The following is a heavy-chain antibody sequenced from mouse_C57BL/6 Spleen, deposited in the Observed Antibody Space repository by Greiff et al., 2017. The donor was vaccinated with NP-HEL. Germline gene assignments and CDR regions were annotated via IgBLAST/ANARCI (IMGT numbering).Heavy chain of an antibody. D-gene: IGHD2-4*01. V-gene: IGHV1-64*01. CDR3: ARGDDYPYCAMDD. CDR1: GYTFTSYW. J-gene: IGHJ4*01. Sequence: QVQLQQPGAELVKPGASVKLSCKASGYTFTSYWMHWVQQRPGQGLEWIGLITPNSGSTNYNEKLKGKATLTGDNSDSTAYMQLSSLTSEDSAVYYCARGDDYPYCAMDDWGQGTSVTVSS. CDR2: ITPNSGST.